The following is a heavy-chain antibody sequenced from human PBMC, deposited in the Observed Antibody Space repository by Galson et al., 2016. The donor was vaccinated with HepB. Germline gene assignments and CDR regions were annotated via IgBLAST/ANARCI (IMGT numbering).Heavy chain of an antibody. J-gene: IGHJ5*02. V-gene: IGHV3-23*01. D-gene: IGHD6-19*01. CDR1: GFTFSSYA. CDR3: AKDHWQWLANWFDP. Sequence: SLRLSCAASGFTFSSYAMSWVRRAPGKGLEWISAISGSGDNTDYADSVKGRFTISRDNSKNTLYLQMNSLRVEDTAVYYCAKDHWQWLANWFDPWGQGTLVTVSS. CDR2: ISGSGDNT.